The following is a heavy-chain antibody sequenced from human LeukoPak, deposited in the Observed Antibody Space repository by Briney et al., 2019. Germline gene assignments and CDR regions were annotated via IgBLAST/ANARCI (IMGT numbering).Heavy chain of an antibody. Sequence: PGGSLRLSCAASGFTFSSYEMNWVRQAPGKGLEWVSYISSSGSTIYYADSVKGRFTISRDNAKNSLYLQMNSLRAEDTAVYYCAKDKTFGSSGWFDPWGQGTLVTVSS. V-gene: IGHV3-48*03. CDR2: ISSSGSTI. J-gene: IGHJ5*02. CDR1: GFTFSSYE. CDR3: AKDKTFGSSGWFDP. D-gene: IGHD3-16*01.